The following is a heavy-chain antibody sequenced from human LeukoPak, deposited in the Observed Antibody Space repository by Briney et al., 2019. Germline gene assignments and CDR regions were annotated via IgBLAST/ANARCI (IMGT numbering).Heavy chain of an antibody. D-gene: IGHD3-3*01. V-gene: IGHV3-7*01. CDR2: IKEDGSEK. J-gene: IGHJ4*02. Sequence: TGGSLRLSCAASGFTFSNYWMTWVRQAPGKGLEWVANIKEDGSEKYYVDSVKGRFTISRDNAKNSLYLQMNSLRAEDTALYYCARDESGPAYRGQGTLVTVSS. CDR1: GFTFSNYW. CDR3: ARDESGPAY.